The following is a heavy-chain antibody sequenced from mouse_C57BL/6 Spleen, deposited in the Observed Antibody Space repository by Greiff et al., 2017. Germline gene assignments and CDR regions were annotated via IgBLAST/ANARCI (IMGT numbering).Heavy chain of an antibody. CDR1: GFTFSDYG. CDR2: ISSGSSTI. CDR3: ARGAFAY. Sequence: EVQVVESGGGLVKPGGSLKLSCAASGFTFSDYGMHWVRQAPEKGLEWVAYISSGSSTIYYADTVKCRFTISINNAKNTLFLQMTSLRSEDTAMYYCARGAFAYWGQGTLVTVSA. V-gene: IGHV5-17*01. J-gene: IGHJ3*01.